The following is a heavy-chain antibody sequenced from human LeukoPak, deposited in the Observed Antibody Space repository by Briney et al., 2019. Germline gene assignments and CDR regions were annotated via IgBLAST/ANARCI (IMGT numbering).Heavy chain of an antibody. CDR1: GFTFSSYA. J-gene: IGHJ4*02. CDR3: ARAYSSGWSDY. V-gene: IGHV3-64*01. Sequence: GGSLRLSCAASGFTFSSYAMHWVRQAPGKGLEYVSAISSNGGSTYYANSVKGRFTISRDNAKNSLYLQMNSLRAEDTAVYYCARAYSSGWSDYWGQGTLVTVSS. D-gene: IGHD6-19*01. CDR2: ISSNGGST.